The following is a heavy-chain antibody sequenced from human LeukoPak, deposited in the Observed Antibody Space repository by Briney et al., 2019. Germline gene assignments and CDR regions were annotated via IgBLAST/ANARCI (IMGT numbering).Heavy chain of an antibody. CDR2: ISGSGGST. V-gene: IGHV3-23*01. CDR1: GGSISSYY. CDR3: AKEGYYDSSGYFLIDY. D-gene: IGHD3-22*01. J-gene: IGHJ4*02. Sequence: ETLSLTCTVSGGSISSYYWSWIRQPPGKGLEWVSAISGSGGSTYYADSVKGRFTISRDNSKNTLYLQMNSLRAEDTAVYYCAKEGYYDSSGYFLIDYWGQGTLVTVSS.